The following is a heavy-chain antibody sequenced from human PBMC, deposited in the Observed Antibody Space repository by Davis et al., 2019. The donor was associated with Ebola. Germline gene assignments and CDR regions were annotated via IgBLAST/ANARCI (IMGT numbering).Heavy chain of an antibody. CDR1: GFTFSSYG. Sequence: GESLKISCAASGFTFSSYGMHWVRQAPGKGLEWVAVIWYDGSNKYYVDSVKGRFTISRDNAKNSLYLQMNSLRAEDTAVYYCARGSGRWGQGTLVTVSS. CDR2: IWYDGSNK. CDR3: ARGSGR. J-gene: IGHJ4*02. V-gene: IGHV3-33*08.